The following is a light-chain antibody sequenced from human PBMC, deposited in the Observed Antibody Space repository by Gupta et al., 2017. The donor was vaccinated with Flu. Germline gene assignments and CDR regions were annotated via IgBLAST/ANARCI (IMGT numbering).Light chain of an antibody. J-gene: IGKJ2*01. CDR2: DAS. CDR3: QQRSNWPPYT. Sequence: EIVLTQSPATLSLSPGERATLSCRAGQSVSSYLAWYQQKPGQAPRLLIYDASNRATGIPARFSVSGSGTDFTLTISSLEPEDVAVYYCQQRSNWPPYTFGQGTKLEIK. CDR1: QSVSSY. V-gene: IGKV3-11*01.